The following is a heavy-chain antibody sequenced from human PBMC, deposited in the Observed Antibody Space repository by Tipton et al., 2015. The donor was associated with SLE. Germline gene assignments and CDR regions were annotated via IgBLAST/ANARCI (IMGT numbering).Heavy chain of an antibody. CDR2: ISGYNGNT. V-gene: IGHV1-18*04. D-gene: IGHD6-19*01. CDR3: ARDAKLAVPLSDFYGMAV. CDR1: GYTFTGYY. J-gene: IGHJ6*02. Sequence: QLVQSGAEVKKPGASVKVSCKASGYTFTGYYMHWVRQAPGQGLEWMGWISGYNGNTNYAKKLLGRVTMTTDTSTSTAYLELGSLRSDATAVYYCARDAKLAVPLSDFYGMAVWGQGTTVTVSS.